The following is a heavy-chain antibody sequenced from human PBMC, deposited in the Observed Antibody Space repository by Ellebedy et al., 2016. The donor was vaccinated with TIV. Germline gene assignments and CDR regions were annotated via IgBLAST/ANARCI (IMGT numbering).Heavy chain of an antibody. V-gene: IGHV1-69*13. Sequence: AASVKVSCKASGGTFSDYAVSWVRQAPGQGLEWMGRIIPSFGAAIYAQTFQDRVTLTADESTTTAYMELSSLRSEDTAVYYCALNMIMFGGVFNNWFDPWGQGTLVTVSS. CDR2: IIPSFGAA. D-gene: IGHD3-16*01. J-gene: IGHJ5*02. CDR1: GGTFSDYA. CDR3: ALNMIMFGGVFNNWFDP.